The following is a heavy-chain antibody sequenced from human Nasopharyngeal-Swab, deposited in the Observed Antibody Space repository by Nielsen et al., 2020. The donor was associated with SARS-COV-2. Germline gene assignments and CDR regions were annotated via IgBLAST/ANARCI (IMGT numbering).Heavy chain of an antibody. CDR2: ISGSGTST. J-gene: IGHJ6*02. D-gene: IGHD3-10*01. Sequence: GGSLRLSCAASGFTFSDYYMAWIRQVPGRGLEWVSYISGSGTSTDSAASVRGRFSISRDNANNLLYLQMHSLRGEDTAVYYCAREKGYQVLLDYYYHGLDVWGHGTAVIASS. CDR3: AREKGYQVLLDYYYHGLDV. CDR1: GFTFSDYY. V-gene: IGHV3-11*01.